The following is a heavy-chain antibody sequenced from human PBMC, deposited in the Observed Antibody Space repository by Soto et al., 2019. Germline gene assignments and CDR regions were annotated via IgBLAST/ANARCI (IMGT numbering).Heavy chain of an antibody. CDR1: GYSFTTHW. V-gene: IGHV5-51*01. CDR3: ARKFAPEFFDS. D-gene: IGHD3-10*01. CDR2: IYPGDSDT. J-gene: IGHJ4*02. Sequence: GESLKISCQGSGYSFTTHWIAWVRQMPGKGLEWMGIIYPGDSDTKYSPAFQGQVTISADKSINPAYLQWSSLKASDTAMYYCARKFAPEFFDSWGQGTLVTVSS.